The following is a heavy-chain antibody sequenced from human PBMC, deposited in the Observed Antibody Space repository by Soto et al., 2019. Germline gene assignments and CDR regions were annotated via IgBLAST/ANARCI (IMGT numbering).Heavy chain of an antibody. Sequence: VQLVQSGAEVKPPGASVKVSCAASGSSFIGHFIHWMRQAPGQRLEWVGRISPNGKDIRFGQKFQGRVAMTRDTSISTVYMELSRLTSDDTALYYCERETVADGDFDYWGQGTLVTVSS. CDR3: ERETVADGDFDY. CDR1: GSSFIGHF. CDR2: ISPNGKDI. J-gene: IGHJ4*02. D-gene: IGHD1-1*01. V-gene: IGHV1-2*06.